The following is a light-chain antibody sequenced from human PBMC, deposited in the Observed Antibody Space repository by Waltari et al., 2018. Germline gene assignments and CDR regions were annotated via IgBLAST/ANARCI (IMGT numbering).Light chain of an antibody. CDR3: SSYAGNYVA. V-gene: IGLV2-11*01. J-gene: IGLJ2*01. CDR2: DVT. CDR1: RSDVGGYNF. Sequence: QSALTQPRSVSGSPGQSVTISCTGTRSDVGGYNFVSWYQQHPGTAPKLIISDVTKLPAGVPDRFSGSKSGNTASLTIAGLQAEDEADYYCSSYAGNYVAFGGGTKLTVL.